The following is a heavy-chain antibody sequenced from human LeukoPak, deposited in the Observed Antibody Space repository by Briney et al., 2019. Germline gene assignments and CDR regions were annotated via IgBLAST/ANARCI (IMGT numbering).Heavy chain of an antibody. CDR3: SRQEQQLIYNWFDP. D-gene: IGHD6-13*01. CDR1: GGSISSYY. CDR2: IYYSGTT. Sequence: PSETLYLTCTVSGGSISSYYWGWIRQPPGKGLEWIGFIYYSGTTTYNPPLKRRLTISVDTSNIHFSLQLSAVTTAATAAYYYSRQEQQLIYNWFDPWGQGTLVTVSS. V-gene: IGHV4-59*08. J-gene: IGHJ5*02.